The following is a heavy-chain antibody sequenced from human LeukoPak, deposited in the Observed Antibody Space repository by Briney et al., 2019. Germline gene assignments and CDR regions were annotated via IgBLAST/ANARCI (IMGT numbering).Heavy chain of an antibody. V-gene: IGHV3-23*01. CDR2: VDGGGDGT. CDR1: GFTLSSYA. CDR3: ARAYDFWSGYISGYYYYYGMDV. J-gene: IGHJ6*02. D-gene: IGHD3-3*01. Sequence: GGSLRLSCAASGFTLSSYAMTWVRQAPGRGLEWVSSVDGGGDGTYYADSVKGRFTISRDNSKDTLYLQMNSLRAEDTAVYYCARAYDFWSGYISGYYYYYGMDVWGQGTTVTVSS.